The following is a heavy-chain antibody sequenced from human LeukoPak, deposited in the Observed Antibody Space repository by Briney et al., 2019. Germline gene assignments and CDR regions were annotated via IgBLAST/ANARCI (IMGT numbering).Heavy chain of an antibody. D-gene: IGHD3-3*01. V-gene: IGHV4-34*01. Sequence: SETLSLSCAVYGESFTGYYWSWIRQPPGKGLEWIGEINHSGRTNYNPSLKSRVTISIDKSKTQFSLKLTSVTAADSAMYYCARDNGCDFWKGGSRSLDSWGQGVLVTVSS. CDR3: ARDNGCDFWKGGSRSLDS. CDR1: GESFTGYY. CDR2: INHSGRT. J-gene: IGHJ5*01.